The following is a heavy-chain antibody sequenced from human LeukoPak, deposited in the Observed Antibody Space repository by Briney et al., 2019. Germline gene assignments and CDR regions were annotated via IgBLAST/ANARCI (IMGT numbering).Heavy chain of an antibody. V-gene: IGHV3-9*01. CDR2: ISWNSGSI. CDR1: GFTFDDYA. Sequence: PGGSLRLSCAASGFTFDDYAMHWVRQAPGKGLEWVSGISWNSGSIGYADSVKGRFTISRDNAKNSLYLQMNSLRAEGTALYYCAKDIQHNWNDEGYFDYWGQGTLVTVSS. J-gene: IGHJ4*02. CDR3: AKDIQHNWNDEGYFDY. D-gene: IGHD1-1*01.